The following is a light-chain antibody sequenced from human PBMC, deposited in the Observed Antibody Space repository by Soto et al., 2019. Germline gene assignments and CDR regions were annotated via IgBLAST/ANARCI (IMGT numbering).Light chain of an antibody. J-gene: IGLJ1*01. CDR3: ISYTDRQYYL. CDR2: EVT. CDR1: SSDVGPYNY. Sequence: QSVLTQPASVSGSPGQSITISCTGTSSDVGPYNYVSWYQHHPGKAPKLLIYEVTKRPSGVSNRFSGSKSGNTASLTISGLQAEDEADYYCISYTDRQYYLFGNGTKVTVL. V-gene: IGLV2-14*01.